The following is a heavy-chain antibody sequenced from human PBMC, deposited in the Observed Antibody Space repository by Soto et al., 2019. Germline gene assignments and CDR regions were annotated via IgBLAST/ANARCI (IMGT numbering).Heavy chain of an antibody. J-gene: IGHJ6*02. CDR2: IYPANSDT. V-gene: IGHV5-51*01. CDR3: ATIAAEYYYALDV. CDR1: GYSFSSYW. Sequence: GESLKISCEASGYSFSSYWIGWVRQMPGKGLEWMGIIYPANSDTRYNPSFQGRVTVSADMSITTAYLQWSSLKASDTGIYYCATIAAEYYYALDVWGQGTSVTVSS. D-gene: IGHD6-25*01.